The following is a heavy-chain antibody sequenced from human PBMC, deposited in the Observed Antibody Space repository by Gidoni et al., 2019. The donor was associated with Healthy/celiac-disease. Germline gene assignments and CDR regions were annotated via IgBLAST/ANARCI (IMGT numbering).Heavy chain of an antibody. CDR3: AKHLIVARGGSSGQPHRAFDI. D-gene: IGHD5-12*01. Sequence: EVQLLESGAGLVQPGWSLRLSCAASGFTFSSDAISWVRQAPGKGLEWVSASSGSGGSTDYADSVKGRFTISRDKSKNTLYLQMNSLRAEDTAVYYCAKHLIVARGGSSGQPHRAFDIWGQGTMVTVSS. V-gene: IGHV3-23*01. J-gene: IGHJ3*02. CDR2: SSGSGGST. CDR1: GFTFSSDA.